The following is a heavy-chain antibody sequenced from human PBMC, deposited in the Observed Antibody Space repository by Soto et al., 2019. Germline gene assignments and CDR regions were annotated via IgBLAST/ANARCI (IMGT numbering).Heavy chain of an antibody. V-gene: IGHV4-34*01. J-gene: IGHJ2*01. CDR2: INDLGSS. CDR3: ARESHDILTGPPWVWYFDL. CDR1: GGSFSGYY. D-gene: IGHD3-9*01. Sequence: QVQLQQWGAGPLRPLETLSLTCGASGGSFSGYYWAWIRQSPGKGLEWIGEINDLGSSNYNPSLKSRVSNSVDRSEKHYTLNLRYVTAGDTAVYYCARESHDILTGPPWVWYFDLWGRGTLVTVSS.